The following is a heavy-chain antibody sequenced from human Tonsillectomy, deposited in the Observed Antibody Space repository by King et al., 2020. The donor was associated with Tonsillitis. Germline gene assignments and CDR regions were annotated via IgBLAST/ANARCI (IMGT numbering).Heavy chain of an antibody. CDR1: GFTFSSYA. D-gene: IGHD5-24*01. CDR3: ARDRGCYNAMNFDY. J-gene: IGHJ4*02. CDR2: ISYDGSDK. V-gene: IGHV3-30*04. Sequence: HVQLVESGGGVVQPGRSLRLSCAASGFTFSSYAMHWVRQAPGKGLEWVAVISYDGSDKYYADSVKGRFTISRDNSKNTLYLQMNSLRAEDTAVYYCARDRGCYNAMNFDYWGQGTLVTVSS.